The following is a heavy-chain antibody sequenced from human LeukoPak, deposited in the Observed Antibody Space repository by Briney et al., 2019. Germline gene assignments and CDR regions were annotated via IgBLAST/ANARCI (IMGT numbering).Heavy chain of an antibody. Sequence: ASVKVSCKASGYTFTSYGISWVRQAPGQGLEWMGWISAYYGNTNYAQKLQGRVTMTTDTSTSTAYMELRSLRSDDTAVYYCARVARLVYADDYWGQGTLVTVSS. CDR3: ARVARLVYADDY. J-gene: IGHJ4*02. CDR1: GYTFTSYG. D-gene: IGHD2-8*01. CDR2: ISAYYGNT. V-gene: IGHV1-18*01.